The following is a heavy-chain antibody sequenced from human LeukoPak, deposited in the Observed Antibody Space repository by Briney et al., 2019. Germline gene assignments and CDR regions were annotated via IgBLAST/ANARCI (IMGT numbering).Heavy chain of an antibody. CDR2: IYYSGST. CDR1: GDSISTSSSY. D-gene: IGHD2-15*01. V-gene: IGHV4-39*01. CDR3: ARRVAEDAFDI. Sequence: SETLSLTCSVSGDSISTSSSYWGWIRQPPGKGLEWIGSIYYSGSTYYNTSLKSRVTISVDTSKNQFSLKLSSVTAADTAVYYCARRVAEDAFDIWGQGTMVTVSS. J-gene: IGHJ3*02.